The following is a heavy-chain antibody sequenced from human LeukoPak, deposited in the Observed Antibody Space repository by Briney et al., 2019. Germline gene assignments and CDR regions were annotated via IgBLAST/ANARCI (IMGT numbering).Heavy chain of an antibody. J-gene: IGHJ4*02. Sequence: PGGSLRLFCAASGFTFSSYAMHWVRQAPGKGLEWVAVISYDGSNKYYADSVKGRFTISRDNSKNTLYLQMNSLRAEDTAVYYCARKEYSSSVAFDYWGQGVLVTVSS. CDR1: GFTFSSYA. CDR2: ISYDGSNK. V-gene: IGHV3-30*04. D-gene: IGHD6-6*01. CDR3: ARKEYSSSVAFDY.